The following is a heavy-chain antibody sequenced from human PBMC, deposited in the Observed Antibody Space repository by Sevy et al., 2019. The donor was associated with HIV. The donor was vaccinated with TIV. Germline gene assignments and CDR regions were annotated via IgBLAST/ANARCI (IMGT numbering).Heavy chain of an antibody. Sequence: SETLSLTCTVSGGSISSNYWSWIRQPPGKGLEWIGYIYSSGSSYNPSLKSRVSISMDTSKNQFSLKLNSVTAADTAVYYCARWGGYSYGDFDYWGQGTLVTVSS. CDR1: GGSISSNY. CDR3: ARWGGYSYGDFDY. D-gene: IGHD5-18*01. J-gene: IGHJ4*02. V-gene: IGHV4-59*01. CDR2: IYSSGSS.